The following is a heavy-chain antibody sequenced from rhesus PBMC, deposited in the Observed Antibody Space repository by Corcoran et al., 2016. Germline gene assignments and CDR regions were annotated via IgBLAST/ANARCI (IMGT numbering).Heavy chain of an antibody. CDR1: GGSFSSYW. J-gene: IGHJ4*01. Sequence: QVQLQESGPGLVKPSETLSLTCAVSGGSFSSYWWSWIRLPPGKGLEWIGEINGNSGSTNYNPSIKIRVTISNDASKNHFFLKLSSVTAADTAVYYCASPRTVGHIVYWGQGVLVTVSS. CDR2: INGNSGST. V-gene: IGHV4-80*01. CDR3: ASPRTVGHIVY. D-gene: IGHD3-3*01.